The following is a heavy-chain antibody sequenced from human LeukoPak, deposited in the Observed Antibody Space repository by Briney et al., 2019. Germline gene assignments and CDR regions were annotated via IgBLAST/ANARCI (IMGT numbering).Heavy chain of an antibody. CDR2: ISSSGSTI. D-gene: IGHD6-19*01. CDR3: ARDLTPYDYYSSGWYGY. J-gene: IGHJ4*02. CDR1: GFTFSSYE. Sequence: GGSLRLSCAASGFTFSSYETNWVRQAPGKGLEWVSYISSSGSTIYYADSVKGRFTISRDNTKNSLYLQMNSLRAEDTAVYYCARDLTPYDYYSSGWYGYWGQGTLVTVS. V-gene: IGHV3-48*03.